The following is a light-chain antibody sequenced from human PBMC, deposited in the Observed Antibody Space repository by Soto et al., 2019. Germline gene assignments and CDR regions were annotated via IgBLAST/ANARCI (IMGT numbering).Light chain of an antibody. CDR1: SGHSSYA. V-gene: IGLV4-69*01. CDR3: QTWGTGIQV. J-gene: IGLJ2*01. Sequence: QLVLTQSPSASASLGASVKLTCTLSSGHSSYAIAWHQQQPEKGPRYLMKLVSDGSHTKGDGIPDRFSGSSSGAERYLTISSLKSEDEADYYCQTWGTGIQVFGGGTKLTVL. CDR2: LVSDGSH.